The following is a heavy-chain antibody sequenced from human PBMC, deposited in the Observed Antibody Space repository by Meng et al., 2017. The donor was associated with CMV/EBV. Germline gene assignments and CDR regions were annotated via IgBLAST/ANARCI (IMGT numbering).Heavy chain of an antibody. V-gene: IGHV3-53*01. J-gene: IGHJ4*03. CDR1: GFTVSSNY. Sequence: GESLKISCAASGFTVSSNYMSWVRQAPGKGLEWVSVIYRGGSTNSTDSVKGQFTISRDNSKNTLYPQINSLRAEDTAVYYCSYGGDYWGQGTTVTVSS. D-gene: IGHD3-10*01. CDR3: SYGGDY. CDR2: IYRGGST.